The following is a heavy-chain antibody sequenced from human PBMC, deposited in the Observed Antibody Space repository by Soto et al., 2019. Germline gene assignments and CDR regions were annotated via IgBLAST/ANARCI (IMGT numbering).Heavy chain of an antibody. V-gene: IGHV3-21*01. Sequence: EVRLVESGGGLVQPGGSLRLSCAASGFTFNTYDMNWVRQAPGKGLEWVSSITTSSAYIYYADSLKGRITISRDNAKNSLFLQMNSLRAEDTAVYYCVRSGTARLLRHSWFDTWGQGTLVTVSS. CDR2: ITTSSAYI. D-gene: IGHD2-21*01. CDR3: VRSGTARLLRHSWFDT. CDR1: GFTFNTYD. J-gene: IGHJ5*02.